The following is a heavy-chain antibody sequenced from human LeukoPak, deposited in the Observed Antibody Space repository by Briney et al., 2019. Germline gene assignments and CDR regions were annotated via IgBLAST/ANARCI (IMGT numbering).Heavy chain of an antibody. CDR2: ISSISANI. J-gene: IGHJ4*02. D-gene: IGHD6-13*01. V-gene: IGHV3-21*01. Sequence: PGGSLRLSCAASGFTFSSYTMYWVRQAPGKGLEWVSFISSISANIYYADSVKGRFTISRDNPKNSLYLQMNSLRAEDTAVYYCTREAAAEYYFDYWGQGTLVTVSS. CDR1: GFTFSSYT. CDR3: TREAAAEYYFDY.